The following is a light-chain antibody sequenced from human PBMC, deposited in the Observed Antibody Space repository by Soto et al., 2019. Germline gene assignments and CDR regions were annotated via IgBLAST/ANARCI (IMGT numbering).Light chain of an antibody. CDR1: QSLVHSDGNTY. J-gene: IGKJ2*01. V-gene: IGKV2-30*02. CDR3: MQGTHWPPYT. Sequence: DVVMTQSPLSLPVTLGQPASISCRSSQSLVHSDGNTYLNWFQQRPGQSPRRLIYKVSNRDSGVPDRFSGSGPGTNFTLKISRVEAEDGGVYYCMQGTHWPPYTFGQGTKLEIE. CDR2: KVS.